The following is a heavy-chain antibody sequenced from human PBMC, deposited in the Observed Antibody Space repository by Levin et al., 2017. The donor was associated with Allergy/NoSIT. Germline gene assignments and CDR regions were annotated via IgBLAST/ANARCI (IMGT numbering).Heavy chain of an antibody. CDR2: INHSGST. V-gene: IGHV4-34*01. CDR1: GGSFSGYY. Sequence: SETLSLTCAVYGGSFSGYYWSWIRQPPGKGLEWIGEINHSGSTNYNPSLKSRVTISVDTSKNQFSLKLSSVTAADTAVYYCARAGVVVVVPAAITFDYWGQGTLVTVSS. CDR3: ARAGVVVVVPAAITFDY. D-gene: IGHD2-2*01. J-gene: IGHJ4*02.